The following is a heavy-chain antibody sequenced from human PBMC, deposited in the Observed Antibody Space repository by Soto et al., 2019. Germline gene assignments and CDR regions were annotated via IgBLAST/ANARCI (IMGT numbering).Heavy chain of an antibody. J-gene: IGHJ6*02. D-gene: IGHD6-19*01. Sequence: GGSLRLSCAASGFTVSSNYMSWVRQAPGKGLEWVSVIYSGGSTYYADSVKGRFTISRDNSKNTLYLQMNSLRAEDTAVYYCARDHIAVAGPYTLLWYYGMDVWGQGTTVTVSS. CDR1: GFTVSSNY. V-gene: IGHV3-53*01. CDR2: IYSGGST. CDR3: ARDHIAVAGPYTLLWYYGMDV.